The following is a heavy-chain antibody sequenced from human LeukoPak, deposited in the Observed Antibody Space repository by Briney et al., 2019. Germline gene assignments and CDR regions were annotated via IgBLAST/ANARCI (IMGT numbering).Heavy chain of an antibody. J-gene: IGHJ4*02. V-gene: IGHV4-38-2*02. CDR1: GYSISSGYY. Sequence: SETLSLTCTVSGYSISSGYYWGWIRQPPGKGLEWIGSIYHSGSTYYNPSLKSRVTISVDTSKNQFSLKLSSVTAADTAVYYCARDKMLDGGNTTPFDYWGQGTLVTVSS. CDR3: ARDKMLDGGNTTPFDY. D-gene: IGHD4-23*01. CDR2: IYHSGST.